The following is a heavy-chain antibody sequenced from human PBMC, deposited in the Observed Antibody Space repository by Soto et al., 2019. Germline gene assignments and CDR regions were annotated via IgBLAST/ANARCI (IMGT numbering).Heavy chain of an antibody. CDR1: GFTFSSYS. CDR2: ISSSSSYI. J-gene: IGHJ6*02. CDR3: ARGEPLSYGMDV. Sequence: GGSLRLSCAASGFTFSSYSMSWVRQAPGKGLEWVSSISSSSSYIYYADSVKGRFTISRDNAKNSLYLQMNSLRAEDTAVYYCARGEPLSYGMDVWGQGTTVTVSS. V-gene: IGHV3-21*01.